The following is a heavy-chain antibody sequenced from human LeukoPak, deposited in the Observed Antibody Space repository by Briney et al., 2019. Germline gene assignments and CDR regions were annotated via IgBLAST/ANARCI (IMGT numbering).Heavy chain of an antibody. CDR1: GFTFGDYA. D-gene: IGHD1-26*01. Sequence: GGSLRLSCTASGFTFGDYAMSWVRQAPGKGLEWVGFIRSKAYGGTTEYAASVKGRFTISRDDSKSFAYLQMNSLKTEDTAVYYCTRDPRGSYGPDAFDIWVKGQWSPSLQ. V-gene: IGHV3-49*04. CDR2: IRSKAYGGTT. CDR3: TRDPRGSYGPDAFDI. J-gene: IGHJ3*02.